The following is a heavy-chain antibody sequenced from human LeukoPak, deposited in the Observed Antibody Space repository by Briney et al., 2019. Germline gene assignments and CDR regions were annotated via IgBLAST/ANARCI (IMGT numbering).Heavy chain of an antibody. D-gene: IGHD5-12*01. CDR2: ISYDGSNE. CDR1: GFTFDRYW. Sequence: GGSLRLSCAASGFTFDRYWMTWIRQAPGKGLEWVAVISYDGSNEYYADSVEGRFTISRDNSKNTLYLQMNSLRAEDTAVYYCAREVGSPAAFDIWGQGTMVTVSS. V-gene: IGHV3-30-3*01. CDR3: AREVGSPAAFDI. J-gene: IGHJ3*02.